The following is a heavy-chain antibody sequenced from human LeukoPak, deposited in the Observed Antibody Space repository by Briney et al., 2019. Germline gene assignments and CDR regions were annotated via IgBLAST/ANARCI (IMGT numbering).Heavy chain of an antibody. CDR1: GFTFSSYA. CDR2: VGISGDT. V-gene: IGHV3-13*01. J-gene: IGHJ4*02. D-gene: IGHD6-19*01. Sequence: GRSLRLSCAASGFTFSSYAMHWVRQVTGKGLEWVSAVGISGDTYYAGSVKGRFTISRENAKNSLYLQMNSLTAGDTAVYYCVRGGIQVSGIDEIDYWGQGTLVTVSS. CDR3: VRGGIQVSGIDEIDY.